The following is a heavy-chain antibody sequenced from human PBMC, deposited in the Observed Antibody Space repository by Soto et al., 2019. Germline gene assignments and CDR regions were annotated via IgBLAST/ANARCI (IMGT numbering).Heavy chain of an antibody. D-gene: IGHD3-10*01. J-gene: IGHJ4*02. Sequence: GGSLRLSCAASGFTVSSYAMSWVRQAPGKGLEWVSAISGSGGSTYYADSVKGRFTISRDNSKNTLYLQMNSLRAEDTAVYYFAKDESPGAYFDYWGQGTLVTVSS. CDR2: ISGSGGST. CDR1: GFTVSSYA. V-gene: IGHV3-23*01. CDR3: AKDESPGAYFDY.